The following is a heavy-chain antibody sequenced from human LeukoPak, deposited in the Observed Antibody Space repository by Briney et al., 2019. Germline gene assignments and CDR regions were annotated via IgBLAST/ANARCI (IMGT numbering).Heavy chain of an antibody. D-gene: IGHD2-15*01. J-gene: IGHJ5*02. CDR1: GGSFSGYY. CDR3: ASNGSIPVS. V-gene: IGHV4-34*01. CDR2: INHSGST. Sequence: KPSETLSLTCAVYGGSFSGYYWSWIRQPPGKGLEWIGEINHSGSTNYNPSLKSRVTISVDTSKNQFPLKLSSVTAADTAVYYCASNGSIPVSWGQGTLVTVSS.